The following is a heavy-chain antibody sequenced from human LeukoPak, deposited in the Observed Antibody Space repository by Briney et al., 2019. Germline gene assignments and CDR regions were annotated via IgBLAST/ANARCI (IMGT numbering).Heavy chain of an antibody. CDR1: GFTFSSYA. CDR2: ISYDGSNK. CDR3: ARDTLRYFDWLPMGYYYYGKDV. V-gene: IGHV3-30*04. Sequence: GGSLRLSCAASGFTFSSYAMHWVRQAPGKGLEWVAVISYDGSNKYYADSVKGRFTISRDNSKNTLYLQMNSLRAEDTAVYYCARDTLRYFDWLPMGYYYYGKDVWGQGTTVTVSS. J-gene: IGHJ6*02. D-gene: IGHD3-9*01.